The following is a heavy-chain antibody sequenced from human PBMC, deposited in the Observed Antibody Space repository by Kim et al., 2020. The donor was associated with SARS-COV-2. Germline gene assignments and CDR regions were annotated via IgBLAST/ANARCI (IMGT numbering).Heavy chain of an antibody. CDR2: IYYSGST. Sequence: SETLSLTCTVSGGSISSYYWSWIRQPPGKGLEWIGYIYYSGSTNYNPSLKSRVTISVDTSKNQFSLKLSSVTAADTAVYYCARDFGSGSYYFDYWGQGTLVTVSS. CDR1: GGSISSYY. V-gene: IGHV4-59*01. D-gene: IGHD3-10*01. CDR3: ARDFGSGSYYFDY. J-gene: IGHJ4*02.